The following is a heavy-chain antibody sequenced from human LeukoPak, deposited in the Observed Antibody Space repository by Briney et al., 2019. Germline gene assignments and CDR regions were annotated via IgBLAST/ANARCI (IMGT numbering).Heavy chain of an antibody. CDR1: GGSISRSSYY. CDR2: IYYSGST. CDR3: ARDSPRLGDSSGYYYVWFDP. J-gene: IGHJ5*02. D-gene: IGHD3-22*01. V-gene: IGHV4-61*01. Sequence: SSETLSLTCTVSGGSISRSSYYWSWIRQPPGKGLEWIGYIYYSGSTNYNPSLKSRVTTSVDTSKNQFSLKLSSVTAADTAVYYCARDSPRLGDSSGYYYVWFDPWGQGTLVTVSS.